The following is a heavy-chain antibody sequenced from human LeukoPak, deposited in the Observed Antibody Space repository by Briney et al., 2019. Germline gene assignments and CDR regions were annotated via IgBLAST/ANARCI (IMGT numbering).Heavy chain of an antibody. CDR1: GFSLDDCA. V-gene: IGHV3-43*02. CDR2: ISGEGGDT. D-gene: IGHD6-19*01. J-gene: IGHJ6*02. CDR3: AKDRLPGGIAVAGTDDGMDV. Sequence: PGGSLRLSCVASGFSLDDCAMHWVRQVPGKGLEWVSLISGEGGDTYYADSVKGRFTISRDNSRNSLYLQMNSLRTEDTAFYYCAKDRLPGGIAVAGTDDGMDVWGQGTTVTVSS.